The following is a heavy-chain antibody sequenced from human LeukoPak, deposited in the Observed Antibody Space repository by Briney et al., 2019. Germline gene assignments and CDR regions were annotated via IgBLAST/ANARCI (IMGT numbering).Heavy chain of an antibody. D-gene: IGHD1-26*01. J-gene: IGHJ5*02. Sequence: GGSLRLSCAASGFTFSGPAIHWVRQSSGKGLEWVGQIDKKDKGYATATAYAASVKGRFTISRDDSLNTAYLQMKSLKTEDTALYYCTRDSGTYNWFDPWGQGTLVTVSS. CDR1: GFTFSGPA. V-gene: IGHV3-73*01. CDR2: IDKKDKGYATAT. CDR3: TRDSGTYNWFDP.